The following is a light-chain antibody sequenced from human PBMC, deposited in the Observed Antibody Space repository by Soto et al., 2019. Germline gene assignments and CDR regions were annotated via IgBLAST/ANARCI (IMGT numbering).Light chain of an antibody. Sequence: DIVMTQSPDSLAVSLGERATIDCKSSQSVFHTATNKNYLAWYQQKPGQPPKLLIYGASSRDYGVPGRFSGSGSGTDFTLTISSQQAEDVAVYYCQQYYSTPFTFGPGTKLDIK. V-gene: IGKV4-1*01. CDR1: QSVFHTATNKNY. CDR3: QQYYSTPFT. J-gene: IGKJ3*01. CDR2: GAS.